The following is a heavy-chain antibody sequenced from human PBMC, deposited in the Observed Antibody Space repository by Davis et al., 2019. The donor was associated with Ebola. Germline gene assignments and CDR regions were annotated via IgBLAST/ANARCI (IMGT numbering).Heavy chain of an antibody. D-gene: IGHD6-19*01. CDR2: TYYRSEWYY. V-gene: IGHV6-1*01. CDR3: ARGAHNSAWS. CDR1: GDSASSNSAA. Sequence: HSQTLSLTCAIYGDSASSNSAAWHSIRLSPPRGLEWMARTYYRSEWYYDYAMSVKSRITVNPDTSKNRFSLQLNSVTPEDTAVYYCARGAHNSAWSWGQGTLVTVSS. J-gene: IGHJ5*02.